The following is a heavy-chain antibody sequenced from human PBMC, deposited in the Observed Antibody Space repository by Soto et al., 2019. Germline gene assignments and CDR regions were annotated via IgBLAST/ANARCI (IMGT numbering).Heavy chain of an antibody. V-gene: IGHV4-4*02. CDR2: ISHSGIT. J-gene: IGHJ5*02. CDR1: GGSITSANC. CDR3: AKDLKLRYFDWPADGPNWFDP. Sequence: SETLSLTCAVSGGSITSANCWTFVRQPPGGGLEWIGEISHSGITNYKASLKSRVTMSVDKTKNDVSLKLTSVTAADTAVYYCAKDLKLRYFDWPADGPNWFDPWGQGTLVTVSS. D-gene: IGHD3-9*01.